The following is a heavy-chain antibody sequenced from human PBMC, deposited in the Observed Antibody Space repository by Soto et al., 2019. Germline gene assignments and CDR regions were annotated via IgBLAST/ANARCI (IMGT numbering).Heavy chain of an antibody. J-gene: IGHJ4*02. Sequence: GGSLRLSCAASGFTFSSYAMSWVRQAPGKGLEWVSAISGSGGSTYYADSVKGRFTISRDNSKNTLYLQMNSLRAEDTAVYYCANVDIYESQETDYWGQGTLVTVSS. D-gene: IGHD5-12*01. CDR2: ISGSGGST. CDR3: ANVDIYESQETDY. CDR1: GFTFSSYA. V-gene: IGHV3-23*01.